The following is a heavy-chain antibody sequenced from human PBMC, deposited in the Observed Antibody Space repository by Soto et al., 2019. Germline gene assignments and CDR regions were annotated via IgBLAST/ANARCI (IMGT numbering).Heavy chain of an antibody. CDR2: IIPIFGTA. D-gene: IGHD6-19*01. V-gene: IGHV1-69*13. J-gene: IGHJ4*02. Sequence: SVKVSCKASGCTFSSYSISWVRQAPGQGLEWMGGIIPIFGTANYAQKFQGRVTITADESTSTAYMELSSLRSEDTAVYYCARDLDSSGWYLSGPFYYWGQGTLVTVPS. CDR3: ARDLDSSGWYLSGPFYY. CDR1: GCTFSSYS.